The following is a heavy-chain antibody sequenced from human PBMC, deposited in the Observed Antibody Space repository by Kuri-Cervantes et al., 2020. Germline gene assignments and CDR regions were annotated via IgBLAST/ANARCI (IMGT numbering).Heavy chain of an antibody. CDR1: GGSVSSGGYY. Sequence: SETLSLTCTVSGGSVSSGGYYWSWVRQPPGKGLEWIGYMHYAGSTNYNPSLKRRVTMSVDTSKNQFSLKLSSVTAADTAVYYCARGGGVGATGLDYFDYWGQGTLVTVSS. V-gene: IGHV4-61*08. D-gene: IGHD1-26*01. CDR3: ARGGGVGATGLDYFDY. CDR2: MHYAGST. J-gene: IGHJ4*02.